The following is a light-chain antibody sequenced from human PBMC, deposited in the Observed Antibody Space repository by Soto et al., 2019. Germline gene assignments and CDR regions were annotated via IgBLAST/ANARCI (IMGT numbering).Light chain of an antibody. CDR3: SSYTSSSTRV. CDR1: SSDVGGYNY. J-gene: IGLJ1*01. Sequence: QSALTXPASVSGSPGQSIAISCTGTSSDVGGYNYVSWYQHHPGEAPKLMIYDVTDRPSGVSNRFSGSKSGNTASLTISGLQTEDEADYYCSSYTSSSTRVFGTGTKVTVL. CDR2: DVT. V-gene: IGLV2-14*03.